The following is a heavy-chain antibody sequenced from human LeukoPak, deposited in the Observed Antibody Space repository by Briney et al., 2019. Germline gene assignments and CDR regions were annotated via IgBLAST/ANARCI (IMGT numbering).Heavy chain of an antibody. CDR2: IYHSGST. J-gene: IGHJ5*02. CDR1: GGSISSSNW. CDR3: AREGGYYDILTGYYVEGNWFDP. D-gene: IGHD3-9*01. Sequence: SETLSLTCAVSGGSISSSNWWSWVRQPPGKGLEWIGEIYHSGSTNYNPSLKSRVTISVDKSKNQFSLKLSSVTAADTAVYYCAREGGYYDILTGYYVEGNWFDPWGQGTLVTVSS. V-gene: IGHV4-4*02.